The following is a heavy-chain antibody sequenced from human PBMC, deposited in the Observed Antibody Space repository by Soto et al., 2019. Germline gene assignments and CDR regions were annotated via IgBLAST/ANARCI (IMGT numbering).Heavy chain of an antibody. CDR3: ARHGNWKVDY. CDR1: GASIRSSTYQ. CDR2: AYYSEST. V-gene: IGHV4-39*01. Sequence: PSETLSLACTVSGASIRSSTYQWGWIRQPPGRGLEWIGSAYYSESTYYNPSLKSRVTISVDTSKNQFSLKVSSVTAADTAVYYCARHGNWKVDYWGQGTLVTVAS. J-gene: IGHJ4*02. D-gene: IGHD1-1*01.